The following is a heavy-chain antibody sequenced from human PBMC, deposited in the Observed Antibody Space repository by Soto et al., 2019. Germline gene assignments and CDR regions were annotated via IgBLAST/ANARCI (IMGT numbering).Heavy chain of an antibody. CDR1: GFTVSNTY. V-gene: IGHV3-66*04. Sequence: PGGSLRLSCAASGFTVSNTYMSWVRQAPGKGLEWVSVIYSGGSTYYADSVKGRFIISRDNFENTVYLQMNSLRAEDTAVYYCARPPTEDMDVWGTGTTVTVSS. J-gene: IGHJ6*03. CDR3: ARPPTEDMDV. CDR2: IYSGGST.